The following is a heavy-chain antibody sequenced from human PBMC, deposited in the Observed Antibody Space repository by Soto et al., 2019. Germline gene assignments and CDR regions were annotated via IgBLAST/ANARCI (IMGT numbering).Heavy chain of an antibody. Sequence: SETLSLTCAVYGGSFSGYYWSWIRQPPGKGLEWIGEINHSGSTNYNPSLKSRVTISVDTSKNQFSLKLSSVTAADTAVYYCARGWHCSSTSCYKAYYYYYYGMDVWGQGTTVTV. D-gene: IGHD2-2*02. CDR1: GGSFSGYY. V-gene: IGHV4-34*01. J-gene: IGHJ6*02. CDR3: ARGWHCSSTSCYKAYYYYYYGMDV. CDR2: INHSGST.